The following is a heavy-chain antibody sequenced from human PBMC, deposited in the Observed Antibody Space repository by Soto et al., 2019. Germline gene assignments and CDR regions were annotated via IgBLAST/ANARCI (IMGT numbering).Heavy chain of an antibody. CDR2: IYYSGST. CDR3: ARSRSGYHHFDY. D-gene: IGHD3-22*01. V-gene: IGHV4-31*03. J-gene: IGHJ4*02. Sequence: PLQLLSLPCTVSGGSIINLGYHWSFIRQHPGKGLEWIGYIYYSGSTYYNPSLKSRVTISVDTSKNQFSLKLSSVTAADTAVYYCARSRSGYHHFDYWGQGTLVTVSS. CDR1: GGSIINLGYH.